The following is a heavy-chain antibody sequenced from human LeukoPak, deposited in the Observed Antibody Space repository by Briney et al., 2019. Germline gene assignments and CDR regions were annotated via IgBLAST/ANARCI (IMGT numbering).Heavy chain of an antibody. Sequence: SVKVSCKASGGTFSSYAISWVRQAPGQGLEWMGGIIHIFGTANYAQKFQGRVTITTDESTSTAYMELSSLRSEDTAVYYCARATGSSSPNYYYYYYMDVWGKGTTVTVSS. CDR1: GGTFSSYA. D-gene: IGHD6-6*01. J-gene: IGHJ6*03. CDR2: IIHIFGTA. V-gene: IGHV1-69*05. CDR3: ARATGSSSPNYYYYYYMDV.